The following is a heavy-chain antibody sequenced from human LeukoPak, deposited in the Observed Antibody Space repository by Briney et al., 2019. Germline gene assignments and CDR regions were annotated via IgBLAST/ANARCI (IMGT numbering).Heavy chain of an antibody. CDR2: ISGSGGST. D-gene: IGHD2/OR15-2a*01. V-gene: IGHV3-23*01. CDR1: GFTFSSYG. Sequence: HPGGSLRLSCVASGFTFSSYGMSWVRQAPGKGLEWVSAISGSGGSTYYADSVKGRFTISRDNSKNTLYLQMNSLRAEDTAVYYCAKNPLIREVLNWFDPWGQGTLVTVSS. CDR3: AKNPLIREVLNWFDP. J-gene: IGHJ5*02.